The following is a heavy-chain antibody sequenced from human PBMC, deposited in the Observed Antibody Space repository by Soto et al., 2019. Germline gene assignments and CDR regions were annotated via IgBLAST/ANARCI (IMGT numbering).Heavy chain of an antibody. J-gene: IGHJ5*02. CDR2: IYYSGST. V-gene: IGHV4-59*01. Sequence: SETLSLTCTVSGGSISSYYWSWIRQPPGKGLEWIGYIYYSGSTNYNPSLKSRVTISVDTSKNQFSLKLSSVTAADTAVYYCARVGATVTTLWFDPWGQGTLVTVSS. CDR3: ARVGATVTTLWFDP. CDR1: GGSISSYY. D-gene: IGHD4-17*01.